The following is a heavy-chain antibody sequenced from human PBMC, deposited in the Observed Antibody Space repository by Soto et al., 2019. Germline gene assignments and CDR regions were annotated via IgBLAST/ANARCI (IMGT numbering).Heavy chain of an antibody. CDR3: AGQVGVLLPSATRQWYHYYGMDV. V-gene: IGHV4-34*01. CDR2: INRSGST. D-gene: IGHD2-2*01. Sequence: QVRLQQWGAGLLKPSETLSLTCGAYGGSFSGQYWRWIRQVPGKGLEWMGDINRSGSTNDNPSLKSRVRISVDTSKNHFSLRLSCVIAAYTAVYYGAGQVGVLLPSATRQWYHYYGMDVWGKGITVTVAS. J-gene: IGHJ6*04. CDR1: GGSFSGQY.